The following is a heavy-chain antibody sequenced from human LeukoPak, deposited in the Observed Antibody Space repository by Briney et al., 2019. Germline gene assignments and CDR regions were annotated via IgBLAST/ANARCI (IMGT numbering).Heavy chain of an antibody. D-gene: IGHD3-16*01. V-gene: IGHV4-34*01. Sequence: PSETLSLTCAVYGGSFSGHYWPWIRQPPGKGLQWIGEVNDRGSTNYNPSLKSRLPISEDKSKKQFSLRLPSVTAADTAVYYCARGVVSGRFGDYYYYMDVWGKGTTVTVSS. J-gene: IGHJ6*03. CDR2: VNDRGST. CDR1: GGSFSGHY. CDR3: ARGVVSGRFGDYYYYMDV.